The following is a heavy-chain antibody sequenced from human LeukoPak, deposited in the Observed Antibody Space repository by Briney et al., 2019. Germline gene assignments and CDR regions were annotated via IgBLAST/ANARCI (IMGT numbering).Heavy chain of an antibody. V-gene: IGHV1-8*01. J-gene: IGHJ6*03. Sequence: ASVKVSCKASGYTFTSYDINWVRQATGQGLEWMGWMNPNSGNTGYAQKFQGRVTMTRNTSISTAYMELSSLRSEDTAVYYCARGLLWFGDSKYYYYMDVWGKGTTVTISS. D-gene: IGHD3-10*01. CDR2: MNPNSGNT. CDR3: ARGLLWFGDSKYYYYMDV. CDR1: GYTFTSYD.